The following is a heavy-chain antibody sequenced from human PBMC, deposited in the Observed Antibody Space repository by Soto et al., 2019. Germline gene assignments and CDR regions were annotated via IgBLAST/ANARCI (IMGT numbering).Heavy chain of an antibody. J-gene: IGHJ4*02. CDR2: MNPNSGRT. CDR1: GYTFTDYD. CDR3: STWGRNGWYTGFF. Sequence: QVQLVQSGAEVRKPGASVKVSCQTSGYTFTDYDFNWVRQAPGQGLEWVGRMNPNSGRTDYAQKLEGRVTIARDISISTAYMELSSLGYDDTAVYFCSTWGRNGWYTGFFWGQGTLVTVSS. D-gene: IGHD6-19*01. V-gene: IGHV1-8*03.